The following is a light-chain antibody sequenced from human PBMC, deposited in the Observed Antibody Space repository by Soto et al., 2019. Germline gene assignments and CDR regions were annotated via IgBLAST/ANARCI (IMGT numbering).Light chain of an antibody. V-gene: IGLV2-14*01. CDR1: FSDVGGYDY. J-gene: IGLJ7*01. CDR3: SSLTSGSTRV. CDR2: EVT. Sequence: QSALTQPASVSGSPGQSIAISCTGTFSDVGGYDYVSWYQQHPDKTPKLMIYEVTKRPSGVSNRFSGSKSGNTASLTISGLQPEDGADYYCSSLTSGSTRVFGSGTQLTVL.